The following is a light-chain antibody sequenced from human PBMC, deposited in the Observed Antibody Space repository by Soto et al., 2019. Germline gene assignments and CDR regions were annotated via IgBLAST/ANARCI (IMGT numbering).Light chain of an antibody. J-gene: IGKJ2*01. CDR1: QSVSSSY. V-gene: IGKV3-20*01. Sequence: EIVLTQSPGTLSLSPGERATLSCRASQSVSSSYLVWYQQKPGQAPRLLIYGASSRATGIPDRFSGSGSGTHFTVTLNRQEPEDLTVYYSLQHGSSPYTFGQGTKLEIQ. CDR3: LQHGSSPYT. CDR2: GAS.